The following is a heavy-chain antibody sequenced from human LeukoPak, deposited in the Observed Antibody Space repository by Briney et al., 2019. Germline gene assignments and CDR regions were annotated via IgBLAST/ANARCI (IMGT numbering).Heavy chain of an antibody. J-gene: IGHJ6*03. D-gene: IGHD1-14*01. Sequence: SETLSLTCTVSGGSISSYYWSWIRQPPGKGLEWIGYIYYSGSTNYNPSLKSRVTISAHTSKNQFSLKLSSVTAADTAVYYCARLTGVYYYYMDVWGKGTTVTVSS. CDR2: IYYSGST. CDR1: GGSISSYY. V-gene: IGHV4-59*08. CDR3: ARLTGVYYYYMDV.